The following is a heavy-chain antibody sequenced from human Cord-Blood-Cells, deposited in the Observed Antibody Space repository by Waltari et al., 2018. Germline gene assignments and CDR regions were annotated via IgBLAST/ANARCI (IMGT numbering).Heavy chain of an antibody. Sequence: QVQLQESGPGLVKPSQTLPLTCTVSGGPIRRWVYYSTWIRHPPGKGLEWIGYIYYSGSTYYNPSLKSRVTISVDTSKNQFSLKLSSVTAADTAVYYCAGENNYYFDYWGQGTLVTVSS. D-gene: IGHD1-20*01. V-gene: IGHV4-30-4*01. CDR1: GGPIRRWVYY. CDR3: AGENNYYFDY. CDR2: IYYSGST. J-gene: IGHJ4*02.